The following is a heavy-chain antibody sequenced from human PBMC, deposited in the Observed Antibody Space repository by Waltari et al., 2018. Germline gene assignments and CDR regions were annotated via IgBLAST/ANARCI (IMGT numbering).Heavy chain of an antibody. J-gene: IGHJ4*02. CDR3: VRGSSSV. CDR1: GFTIGDYA. V-gene: IGHV3-49*03. D-gene: IGHD6-6*01. Sequence: EVQLVESGGGLVQPGRSLRLSCTASGFTIGDYATSWFRQAPGKGPEWVGFIRSKPFGATTDYAASLKGRFTISRDDSKNIAYLQMNSLKPEDTAVYYCVRGSSSVWGQGTLVIVSS. CDR2: IRSKPFGATT.